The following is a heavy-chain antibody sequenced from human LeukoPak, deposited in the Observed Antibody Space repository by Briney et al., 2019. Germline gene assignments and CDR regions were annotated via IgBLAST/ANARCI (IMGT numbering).Heavy chain of an antibody. D-gene: IGHD3-22*01. CDR1: RGSISSSNW. CDR3: ARVTYDSSGYYGYYFDY. Sequence: SETLSLTCAVSRGSISSSNWWSWVRQSPGKGLEWIGEIYYSGSTNFNPSLESRVTISLDKSKNQFSLKLTSVTAADTAVYYCARVTYDSSGYYGYYFDYWGQGTLVTVSS. V-gene: IGHV4-4*02. CDR2: IYYSGST. J-gene: IGHJ4*02.